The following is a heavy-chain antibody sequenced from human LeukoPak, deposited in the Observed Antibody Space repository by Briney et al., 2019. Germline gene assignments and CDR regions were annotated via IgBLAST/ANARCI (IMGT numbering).Heavy chain of an antibody. CDR1: GFTFSSYA. Sequence: GRSLRLSCAASGFTFSSYAMSWVRQAPGKGLEWVSGISGSGGSTYYADSVKGRFTISRDNSKNTLYLQMNSLRAEDTAVYYCAKDQPVGYSSSWYWHYWGQGTLVTVSS. V-gene: IGHV3-23*01. J-gene: IGHJ4*02. D-gene: IGHD6-13*01. CDR3: AKDQPVGYSSSWYWHY. CDR2: ISGSGGST.